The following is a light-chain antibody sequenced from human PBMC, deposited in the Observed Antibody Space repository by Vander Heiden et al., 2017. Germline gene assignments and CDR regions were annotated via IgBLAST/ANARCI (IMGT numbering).Light chain of an antibody. CDR3: QVWDSDSDHYV. V-gene: IGLV3-21*02. CDR2: DDG. Sequence: SYVLTQPPSVSVAPGPTATITCCGNSIRDKAVHWYQQRPGQSPVLVVYDDGARPSGIPARFSGSNSGNTAILTIGRVEAGDEADYYCQVWDSDSDHYVFGPGTTVTVL. J-gene: IGLJ1*01. CDR1: SIRDKA.